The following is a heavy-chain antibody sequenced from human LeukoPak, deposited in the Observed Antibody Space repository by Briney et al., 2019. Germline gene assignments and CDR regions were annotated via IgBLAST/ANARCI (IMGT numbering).Heavy chain of an antibody. CDR3: ARDTSPKGMDV. CDR1: GGSISSYY. V-gene: IGHV4-59*01. CDR2: IYYSGST. J-gene: IGHJ6*02. Sequence: SETLSRTCTVSGGSISSYYWSWIRQPPGKGLEWIGYIYYSGSTNYNPSLKSRVTISVDTSKNQFSLKLSSVTAADTAVYYCARDTSPKGMDVWGQGTTVTVSS. D-gene: IGHD3-3*01.